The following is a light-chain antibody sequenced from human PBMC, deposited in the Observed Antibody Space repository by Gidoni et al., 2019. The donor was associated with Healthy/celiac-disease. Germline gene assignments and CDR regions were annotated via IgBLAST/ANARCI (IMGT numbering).Light chain of an antibody. CDR2: DVS. CDR3: SSYAGSNNLGL. CDR1: SNDVGYYNY. V-gene: IGLV2-8*01. Sequence: HSALTQPPSASGSPGQSVTIPCTGTSNDVGYYNYVSWYQPHPGKAPKIMIYDVSKRPSGVPDRFSGSKSGNTASLTVSGLQAEDEADYYCSSYAGSNNLGLFGGGTKLTVL. J-gene: IGLJ3*02.